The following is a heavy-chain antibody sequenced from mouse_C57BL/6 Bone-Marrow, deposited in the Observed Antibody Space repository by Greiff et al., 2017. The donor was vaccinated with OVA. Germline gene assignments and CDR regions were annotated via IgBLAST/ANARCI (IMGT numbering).Heavy chain of an antibody. CDR3: ASAPYYYGSSYGAMDY. CDR1: GFTFSDFY. V-gene: IGHV7-1*01. CDR2: SRNKANDDTT. J-gene: IGHJ4*01. D-gene: IGHD1-1*01. Sequence: EVKLMESGGGLVQPGRSLRLSCATSGFTFSDFYMQWVRQAPGKGLEWIAASRNKANDDTTEYSVSVKGRFIVYRDTHQSILYLLMYALKAEDTAIYYIASAPYYYGSSYGAMDYWGQGTSVTVSS.